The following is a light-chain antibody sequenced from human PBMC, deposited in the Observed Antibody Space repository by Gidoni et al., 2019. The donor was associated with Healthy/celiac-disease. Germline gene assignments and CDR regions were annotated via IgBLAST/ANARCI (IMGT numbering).Light chain of an antibody. CDR1: QSISSW. J-gene: IGKJ2*01. V-gene: IGKV1-5*01. CDR2: DAS. Sequence: DIQMTQSPSTLSASVGDRVTITCRASQSISSWLAWYQQKPGKAPKLLIYDASSLESGVPSRYNGSGSGTEFTLTISSLQPDDFATYYCQQYNSYSPYTFGQGTKLEIK. CDR3: QQYNSYSPYT.